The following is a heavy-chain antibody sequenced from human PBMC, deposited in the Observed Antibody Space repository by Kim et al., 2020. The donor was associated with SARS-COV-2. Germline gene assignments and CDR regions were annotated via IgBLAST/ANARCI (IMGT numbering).Heavy chain of an antibody. CDR3: AREEEHSWYVSGFDY. Sequence: GGSLRLSCAASGFTFSSYGMHWVRQAPGKGLEWVAVIWYDGSNKYYADSVKGRFTISRDNSKNTLYLQMNSLRAEDTAVYYCAREEEHSWYVSGFDYWGQGTLVTVSS. V-gene: IGHV3-33*01. D-gene: IGHD6-13*01. J-gene: IGHJ4*02. CDR1: GFTFSSYG. CDR2: IWYDGSNK.